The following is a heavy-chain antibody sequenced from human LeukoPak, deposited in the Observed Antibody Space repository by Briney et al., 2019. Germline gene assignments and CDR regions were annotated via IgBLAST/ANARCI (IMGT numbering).Heavy chain of an antibody. V-gene: IGHV1-18*01. CDR2: ISAYNGNT. J-gene: IGHJ4*02. CDR3: ARDVGYTAMMPDY. D-gene: IGHD5-18*01. Sequence: GASVKVSCKASGYTFTSYGISWVRQAPGQGLEWMGWISAYNGNTNYAQKLQGRVTMTTDTSTSTACMELSSLRSEDTAVYYCARDVGYTAMMPDYWGQGTLVTVSS. CDR1: GYTFTSYG.